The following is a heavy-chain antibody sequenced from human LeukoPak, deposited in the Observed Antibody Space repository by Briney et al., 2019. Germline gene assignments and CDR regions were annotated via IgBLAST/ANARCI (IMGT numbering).Heavy chain of an antibody. Sequence: ASVKVSCKASGYTFTSYGISWVRQAPGQGLEWMGWISAYNGNTNYAQKLQGRVTMTTDTSTSTAYMELRSLRSDDTAVYYCARVSLLWFGDYYGMDVWGQGTTVTASS. D-gene: IGHD3-10*01. CDR3: ARVSLLWFGDYYGMDV. V-gene: IGHV1-18*01. CDR1: GYTFTSYG. J-gene: IGHJ6*02. CDR2: ISAYNGNT.